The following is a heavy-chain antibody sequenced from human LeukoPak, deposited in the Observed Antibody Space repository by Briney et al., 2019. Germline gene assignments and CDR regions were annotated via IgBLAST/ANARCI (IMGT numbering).Heavy chain of an antibody. V-gene: IGHV4-59*01. D-gene: IGHD6-19*01. CDR2: IYYSGST. J-gene: IGHJ4*02. Sequence: PSETLSLTCTVSGGSISSYYWSWIRQPPGKGLEWIGYIYYSGSTNYNPSLKSRVTISADTSKNQFSLELSSVTAADTAVYYCAREGPSSGWSGFDYWGQGTLVTVSS. CDR3: AREGPSSGWSGFDY. CDR1: GGSISSYY.